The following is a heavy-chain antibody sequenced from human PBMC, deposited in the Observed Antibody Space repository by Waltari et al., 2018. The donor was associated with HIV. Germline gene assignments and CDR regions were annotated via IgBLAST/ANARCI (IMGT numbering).Heavy chain of an antibody. V-gene: IGHV1-2*02. CDR1: GYTFTGY. D-gene: IGHD2-2*01. Sequence: QVQLVQSGAEVKKPGASVKVSCKASGYTFTGYLHWVRQAPGQGLEWMGWINPNRCATNYAQKFQGRVTMTRDTSISTAYMELNSLRAHDTAVYYCARPLPYCSTSSCPYFDPWGQGTLVTVSS. CDR2: INPNRCAT. J-gene: IGHJ5*02. CDR3: ARPLPYCSTSSCPYFDP.